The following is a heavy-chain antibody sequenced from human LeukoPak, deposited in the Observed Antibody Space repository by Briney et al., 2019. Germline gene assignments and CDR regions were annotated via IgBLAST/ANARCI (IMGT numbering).Heavy chain of an antibody. V-gene: IGHV3-53*01. J-gene: IGHJ3*02. CDR1: GFTVSSNY. Sequence: GGSLRLSCAASGFTVSSNYMSWVRQAPGKGLEWVSVIYSGGSTYYADSVKGRFTISRDNSKNTLYLQMNSLTAEDTAVYYCARVGVVPAAIPDGFDIWGQGAMVTVSS. CDR3: ARVGVVPAAIPDGFDI. CDR2: IYSGGST. D-gene: IGHD2-2*01.